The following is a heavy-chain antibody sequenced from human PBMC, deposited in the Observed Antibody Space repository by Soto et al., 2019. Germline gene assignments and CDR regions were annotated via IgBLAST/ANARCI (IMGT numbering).Heavy chain of an antibody. J-gene: IGHJ4*02. D-gene: IGHD3-10*01. Sequence: GGSLRLSCAASGVTFSDYYMNWIRQAPGKGLEWISYISNSGSNIYYADSVKGRFTISRDNAKNSLYLQMNSLRAEDTAVYYCARDRYYYNSGTYYKGVDYWGQGTLVTVSS. V-gene: IGHV3-11*01. CDR3: ARDRYYYNSGTYYKGVDY. CDR1: GVTFSDYY. CDR2: ISNSGSNI.